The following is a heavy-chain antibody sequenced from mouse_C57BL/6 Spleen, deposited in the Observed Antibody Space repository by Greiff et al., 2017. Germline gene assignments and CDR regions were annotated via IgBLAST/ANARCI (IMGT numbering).Heavy chain of an antibody. CDR2: IDPSDSYT. CDR3: ARVDGYPTWFAY. CDR1: GYTFTSYW. V-gene: IGHV1-50*01. D-gene: IGHD2-3*01. Sequence: VQLQQSGAELVKPGASVKLSCKASGYTFTSYWMQWVKQRPGQGLEWIGEIDPSDSYTNYNQKFKGKATLTVDTSSSTAYMQLSSLTSEDSAVYYCARVDGYPTWFAYWGQGTLVTVSA. J-gene: IGHJ3*01.